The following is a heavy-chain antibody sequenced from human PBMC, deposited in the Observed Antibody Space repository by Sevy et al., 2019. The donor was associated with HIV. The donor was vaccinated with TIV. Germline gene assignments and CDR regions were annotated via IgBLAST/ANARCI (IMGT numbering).Heavy chain of an antibody. CDR1: GYSFTTYG. CDR3: ARDKVIRRCVQWSYFDY. CDR2: ISGYNGNT. J-gene: IGHJ4*02. V-gene: IGHV1-18*01. Sequence: ASVKVSCKASGYSFTTYGITWVRQAPGQGLEWMGWISGYNGNTNYAQKFQGRVTMTTDTSTNTGYLELRSLTADDRAGYYCARDKVIRRCVQWSYFDYWGQGTLVTVSS. D-gene: IGHD3-10*01.